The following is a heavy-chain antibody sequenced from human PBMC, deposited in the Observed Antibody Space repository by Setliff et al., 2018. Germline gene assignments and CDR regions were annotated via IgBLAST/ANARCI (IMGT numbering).Heavy chain of an antibody. V-gene: IGHV3-23*01. J-gene: IGHJ4*02. CDR1: GFTFSTYA. CDR2: MSASGGST. CDR3: AKGYSSNWYDYFDS. Sequence: PGGSLRLSCAASGFTFSTYAMSWVRQAPGKGLEWVSGMSASGGSTYYADSVKGRFTISRDSSKNTLHLQMNSLRAEDTAVYYCAKGYSSNWYDYFDSWGQGTLVTVSS. D-gene: IGHD6-13*01.